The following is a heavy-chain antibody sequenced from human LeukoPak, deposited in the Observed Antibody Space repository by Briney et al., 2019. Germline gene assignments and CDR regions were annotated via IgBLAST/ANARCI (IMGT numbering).Heavy chain of an antibody. CDR1: GFTFSSYA. CDR3: AKGSERWLQFPGY. D-gene: IGHD5-24*01. CDR2: ISGSGGSA. V-gene: IGHV3-23*01. Sequence: GGSLRLSCAASGFTFSSYAMSWVRQAPGKGLEWVSAISGSGGSAYYADSVKGRFTISRDNSKNTLYLQMNSLRAEDTAVYYCAKGSERWLQFPGYWGQGTLVTVSS. J-gene: IGHJ4*02.